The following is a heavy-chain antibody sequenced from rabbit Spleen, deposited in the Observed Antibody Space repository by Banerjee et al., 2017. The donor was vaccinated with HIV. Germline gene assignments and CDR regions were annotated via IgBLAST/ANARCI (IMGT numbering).Heavy chain of an antibody. D-gene: IGHD6-1*01. V-gene: IGHV1S47*01. J-gene: IGHJ4*01. Sequence: QEQLVESGGGLVQPGGSLKLSCKASGFDFSNYGVSWVRQTPGKGLEWIGYIEPIFGRTYYASWVDGRFTISSHNAQNTLYLQLNSLTAADTATYFCARGPPYAGYAGYGYVYLNLWGPGTLVTVS. CDR2: IEPIFGRT. CDR3: ARGPPYAGYAGYGYVYLNL. CDR1: GFDFSNYG.